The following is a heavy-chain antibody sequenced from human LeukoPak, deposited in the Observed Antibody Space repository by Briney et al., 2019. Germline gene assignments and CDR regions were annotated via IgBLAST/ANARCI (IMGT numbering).Heavy chain of an antibody. Sequence: GSLRLSCSASGFTFSTYDMHWVRQAPGKGLECVSSVSNNGGSTYYADSVKGRFTITRDNSKNALYLQMSSLRPEDTAVYFCVKGFGSGGYSSWGQGTPVTVSS. V-gene: IGHV3-64D*06. CDR3: VKGFGSGGYSS. J-gene: IGHJ4*02. CDR2: VSNNGGST. CDR1: GFTFSTYD. D-gene: IGHD1-26*01.